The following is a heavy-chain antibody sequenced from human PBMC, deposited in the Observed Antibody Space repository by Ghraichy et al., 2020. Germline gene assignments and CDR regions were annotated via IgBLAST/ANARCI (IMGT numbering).Heavy chain of an antibody. CDR2: VYSNGST. D-gene: IGHD1-14*01. Sequence: SLTCSVSRGSVRSASYYWSWVRQPPGKGLEWIGYVYSNGSTNHNPSLRSRLTMSVDTSKNEVSLKLNSVTAADTAVYYCARIQRSDRSPGYYGMDVWGHGTTVAVSS. V-gene: IGHV4-61*01. CDR1: RGSVRSASYY. J-gene: IGHJ6*02. CDR3: ARIQRSDRSPGYYGMDV.